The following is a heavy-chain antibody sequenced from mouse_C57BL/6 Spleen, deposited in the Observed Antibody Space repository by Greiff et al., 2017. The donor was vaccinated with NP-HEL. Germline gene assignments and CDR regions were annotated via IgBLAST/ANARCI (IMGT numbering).Heavy chain of an antibody. CDR1: GYAFTNYL. V-gene: IGHV1-54*01. CDR3: ASSITTLDY. CDR2: IIPGSGGT. D-gene: IGHD1-2*01. Sequence: QVQLQQSGAELVRPGTSVKVSCKASGYAFTNYLIEWVKQRPGQGLEWIGVIIPGSGGTNYNEKFKGKATLTADKSSSTAYMQLSSLTSEDSAVYFCASSITTLDYWGQGTTLTVSS. J-gene: IGHJ2*01.